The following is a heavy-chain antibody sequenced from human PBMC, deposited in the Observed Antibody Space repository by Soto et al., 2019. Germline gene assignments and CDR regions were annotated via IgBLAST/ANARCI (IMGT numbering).Heavy chain of an antibody. V-gene: IGHV3-53*01. CDR1: GFTVTNSY. J-gene: IGHJ4*02. D-gene: IGHD2-21*02. CDR2: VYTSGRT. CDR3: ARAGFELLYFDQ. Sequence: EVQLVESGGDLIQPGGSLRLSCAASGFTVTNSYMAWVRQAPGKGLEWVSVVYTSGRTYHADSVKGRFTVSRDISTNMFFLKMNKLSAEDMATYYCARAGFELLYFDQWGRGTLVTVSS.